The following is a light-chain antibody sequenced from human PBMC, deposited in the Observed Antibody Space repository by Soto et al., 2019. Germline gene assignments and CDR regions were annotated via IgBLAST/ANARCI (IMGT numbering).Light chain of an antibody. V-gene: IGKV3-11*01. J-gene: IGKJ1*01. Sequence: EIVLTQSPATLSLSPGERATLSCRASQSVSSYLAWYQQKPGQAPRLLIYGASTRATGIPARFSGSGSGTDFTLTISSLEPEDFAVYYCQQRSNWPPEITFGQGTKVDI. CDR2: GAS. CDR3: QQRSNWPPEIT. CDR1: QSVSSY.